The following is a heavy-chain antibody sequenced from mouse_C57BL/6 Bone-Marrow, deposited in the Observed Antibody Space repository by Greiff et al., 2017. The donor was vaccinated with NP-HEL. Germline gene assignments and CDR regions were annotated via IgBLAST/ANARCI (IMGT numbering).Heavy chain of an antibody. CDR2: IYPGDGDT. J-gene: IGHJ2*01. D-gene: IGHD1-1*01. CDR1: GYAFSSSW. Sequence: QVQLQQSGPELVKPGASVKISCKASGYAFSSSWMNWVKQRPGEGLEWIGRIYPGDGDTNYNGKFKGKATLTADKSSSTAYMQLSSLTSEDSAVYFCARQLRSYYFDYWGQGTTLTVSS. V-gene: IGHV1-82*01. CDR3: ARQLRSYYFDY.